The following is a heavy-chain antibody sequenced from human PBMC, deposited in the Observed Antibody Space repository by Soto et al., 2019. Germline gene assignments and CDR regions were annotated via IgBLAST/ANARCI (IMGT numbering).Heavy chain of an antibody. CDR1: GFTFSSYG. CDR3: AKDLILYCSGGSCYFDY. J-gene: IGHJ4*02. V-gene: IGHV3-30*18. Sequence: GGSLRLSCAASGFTFSSYGMHWVRQAPGKGLEWVAVISYDGSNKYYADSVKGRFTISRDNSKNTLYLQMNSLRAEDTAVYYCAKDLILYCSGGSCYFDYWGQGTLVTVSS. D-gene: IGHD2-15*01. CDR2: ISYDGSNK.